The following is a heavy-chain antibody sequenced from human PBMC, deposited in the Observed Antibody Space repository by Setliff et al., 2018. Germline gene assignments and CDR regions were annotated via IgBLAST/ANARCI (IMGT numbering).Heavy chain of an antibody. J-gene: IGHJ4*02. Sequence: GGSLRLSCATSGFSFSDHSMDWVRQTPGKGLEWVSVISSDGTSIYYADSVKGRFTISRDNSKNTLYLQMNRLRAEDTAIYYCARCSSWHGHYPHFNYWGQGTLVTVSS. CDR2: ISSDGTSI. D-gene: IGHD6-13*01. V-gene: IGHV3-23*03. CDR3: ARCSSWHGHYPHFNY. CDR1: GFSFSDHS.